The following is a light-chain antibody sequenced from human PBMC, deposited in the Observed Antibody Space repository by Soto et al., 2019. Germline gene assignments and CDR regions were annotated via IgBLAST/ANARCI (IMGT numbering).Light chain of an antibody. CDR3: QQYSDWPRT. J-gene: IGKJ4*02. CDR2: GAS. CDR1: QSVTSN. Sequence: EIVRTQSPATLSVSPGERAKISCRASQSVTSNLAWYQKKPGQDPRILIYGASTRAAGIPARVSGSGSGTEFNLTISSLQSEDFAVYYCQQYSDWPRTFGVGTKVDI. V-gene: IGKV3-15*01.